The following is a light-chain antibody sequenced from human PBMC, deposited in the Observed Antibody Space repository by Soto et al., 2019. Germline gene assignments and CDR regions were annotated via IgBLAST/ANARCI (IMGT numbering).Light chain of an antibody. CDR2: AAS. CDR3: QQLNSYPLT. V-gene: IGKV1-9*01. CDR1: QGISNY. Sequence: DIQLTQSPSFLPASVGDRVTITCRASQGISNYLAWYQQKPGKAPGLLMYAASTLQRGVSSRFSGSGSWTEFTLTIINLQPEDFATYYCQQLNSYPLTFGGGTKVDIK. J-gene: IGKJ4*01.